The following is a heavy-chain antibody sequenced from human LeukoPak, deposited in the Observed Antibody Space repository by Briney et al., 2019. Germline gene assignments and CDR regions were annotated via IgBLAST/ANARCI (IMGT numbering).Heavy chain of an antibody. CDR1: GFTVSSNY. CDR2: IYSGGST. D-gene: IGHD2-8*01. CDR3: ARDGDYYYHMDV. Sequence: PGGSLRLSCAASGFTVSSNYMSWVRQAPGKGLEWVSVIYSGGSTYYEDSVKGRFTISRDNSKNTLYLQMNSLRAEDTAVYYCARDGDYYYHMDVWGKGTTVTVSS. J-gene: IGHJ6*03. V-gene: IGHV3-66*02.